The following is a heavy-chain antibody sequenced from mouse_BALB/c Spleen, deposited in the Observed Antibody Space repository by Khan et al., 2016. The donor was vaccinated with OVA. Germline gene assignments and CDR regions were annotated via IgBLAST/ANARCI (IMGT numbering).Heavy chain of an antibody. V-gene: IGHV1S136*01. CDR3: APVVSYYVSFVY. CDR1: GYTFTSYV. D-gene: IGHD1-1*01. J-gene: IGHJ3*01. CDR2: IYPFNDAT. Sequence: IQLVQSGPEVVKPGASVKMSCKASGYTFTSYVMHWVRQKPGQGLEWIGYIYPFNDATKFNEKFNGKATLTSDKSSSTAYMELSSLTSEDSAVYYCAPVVSYYVSFVYWGQGTLVTVSA.